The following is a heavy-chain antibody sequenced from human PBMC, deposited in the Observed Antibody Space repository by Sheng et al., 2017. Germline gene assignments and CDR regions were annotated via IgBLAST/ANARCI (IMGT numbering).Heavy chain of an antibody. CDR3: ARGLYGDAVGFDY. CDR1: GFNFRSYW. Sequence: EVQLVESGGGLVQPGGSLRLSCAASGFNFRSYWMHWVRQAPETGLVWVSRLNVDGSTTTYADSVQGRFIISRDNANSKVYLQMNSLRLDDTAVYFCARGLYGDAVGFDYWGQGILVTVS. CDR2: LNVDGSTT. V-gene: IGHV3-74*01. D-gene: IGHD4-17*01. J-gene: IGHJ4*02.